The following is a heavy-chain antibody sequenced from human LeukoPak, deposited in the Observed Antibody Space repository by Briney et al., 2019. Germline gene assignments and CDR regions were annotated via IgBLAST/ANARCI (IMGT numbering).Heavy chain of an antibody. CDR2: IYHSGST. CDR3: ARVGDYALKD. D-gene: IGHD4-17*01. CDR1: GGSISSSNW. V-gene: IGHV4-4*02. Sequence: SGTLSLTCAVSGGSISSSNWWSRVRQPPGKGLEWIGEIYHSGSTNYNPSLKSRVTMSVDTSKNQFSLKVTSVTAADTAMYYCARVGDYALKDWGQGTLVTVSS. J-gene: IGHJ4*02.